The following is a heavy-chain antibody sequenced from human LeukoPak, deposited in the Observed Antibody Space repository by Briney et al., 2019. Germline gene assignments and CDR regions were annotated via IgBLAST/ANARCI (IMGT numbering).Heavy chain of an antibody. CDR2: INPNSGGT. Sequence: ASVKVSCKASGYTFTGYYMHWVRQAPGQGLEWMGWINPNSGGTNYAQKFQGRVTMTRDTSISTAYMELSRLRSDDTAVYYCARAWNYYDSSGYVDYWGQGTLVTVSS. CDR1: GYTFTGYY. V-gene: IGHV1-2*02. J-gene: IGHJ4*02. CDR3: ARAWNYYDSSGYVDY. D-gene: IGHD3-22*01.